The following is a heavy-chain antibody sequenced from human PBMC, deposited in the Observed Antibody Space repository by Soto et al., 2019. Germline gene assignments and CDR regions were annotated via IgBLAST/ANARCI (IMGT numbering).Heavy chain of an antibody. CDR2: IIPIFGTA. CDR3: ARERYCSGGSCYSVEGTYYYYGMDV. D-gene: IGHD2-15*01. J-gene: IGHJ6*02. V-gene: IGHV1-69*01. Sequence: QVQLVQSGAEVKKPGSSVKVSCKASGGTFSSYAISWVRQAPGQGLEWMGGIIPIFGTANYAQKFQGRVTITADESTSTAYMELSSLRSEDTAVYYCARERYCSGGSCYSVEGTYYYYGMDVWGQGTTVTVSS. CDR1: GGTFSSYA.